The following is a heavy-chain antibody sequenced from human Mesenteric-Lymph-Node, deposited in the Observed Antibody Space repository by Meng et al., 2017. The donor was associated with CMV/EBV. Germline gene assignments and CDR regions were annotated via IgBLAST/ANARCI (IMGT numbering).Heavy chain of an antibody. CDR3: ARCGGATLWYFDL. D-gene: IGHD1-26*01. CDR1: GFTFSSYW. Sequence: GESLKISCAASGFTFSSYWMSWVRQAPGKGLEWVANIKQDGSEKYYVDSVKGRFTISRDNAKNSLYLQMNSLRAEDTAVYYCARCGGATLWYFDLWGRGTLVTVSS. J-gene: IGHJ2*01. CDR2: IKQDGSEK. V-gene: IGHV3-7*01.